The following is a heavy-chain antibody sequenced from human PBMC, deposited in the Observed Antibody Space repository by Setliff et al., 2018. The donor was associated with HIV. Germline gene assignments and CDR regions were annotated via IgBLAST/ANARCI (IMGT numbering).Heavy chain of an antibody. CDR2: ISWNSGSI. CDR1: GFTFSTYS. CDR3: AKKARRGYSYDNAFDI. J-gene: IGHJ3*02. Sequence: GGSLRLSCAASGFTFSTYSMNWVRQAPGMGLEWVSGISWNSGSIVYADSVKGRFTISRDNAKNSLYLQMNSLRAEDTALYYCAKKARRGYSYDNAFDIWGQGTLFTVSS. V-gene: IGHV3-9*01. D-gene: IGHD5-18*01.